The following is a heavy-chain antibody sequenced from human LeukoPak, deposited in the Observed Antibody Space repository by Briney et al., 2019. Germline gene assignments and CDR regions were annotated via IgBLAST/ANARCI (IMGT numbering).Heavy chain of an antibody. CDR2: IYTSGST. D-gene: IGHD3-3*01. V-gene: IGHV4-4*09. J-gene: IGHJ5*02. CDR1: GGSISSYY. Sequence: SETLSLTCTVSGGSISSYYWSWIRQPPGKGLEWIGYIYTSGSTNYNPSLKSRVTISVDTSKNQFSLKLSSVTAADTAVYYCARHGYYDFWSGYGGFDPWGQRTLVTVSS. CDR3: ARHGYYDFWSGYGGFDP.